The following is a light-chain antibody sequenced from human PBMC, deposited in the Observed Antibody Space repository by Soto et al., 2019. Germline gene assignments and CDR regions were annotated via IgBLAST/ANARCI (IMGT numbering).Light chain of an antibody. Sequence: SYELTQPPSVSVSPGQTASITCSGDKLGDKYTCWYQQRPGQSPVLLIYQDNKRPSGIPERFYGSNSGNTATLTISGTQAMDEADYYCQAWDSSTAWVFGGGTKLTVL. J-gene: IGLJ3*02. CDR1: KLGDKY. V-gene: IGLV3-1*01. CDR3: QAWDSSTAWV. CDR2: QDN.